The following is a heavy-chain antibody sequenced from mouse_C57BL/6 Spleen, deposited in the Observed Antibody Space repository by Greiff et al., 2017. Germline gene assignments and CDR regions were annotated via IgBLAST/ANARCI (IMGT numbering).Heavy chain of an antibody. CDR3: ARSGGYDDYAMDY. J-gene: IGHJ4*01. CDR2: ILPGSGST. CDR1: GYTFTGYW. V-gene: IGHV1-9*01. Sequence: QVQLQQSGAELMKPGASVKLSCKATGYTFTGYWIEWVKQRPGHGLEWIGEILPGSGSTNYNEKFKGKATFTADKSSSTAYMQLSSLTSEDSAVYFCARSGGYDDYAMDYWGQGTSVTVSS. D-gene: IGHD2-2*01.